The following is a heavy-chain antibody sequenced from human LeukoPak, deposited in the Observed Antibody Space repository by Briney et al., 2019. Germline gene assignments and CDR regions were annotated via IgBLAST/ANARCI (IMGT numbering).Heavy chain of an antibody. Sequence: GGSLRLSCAAPGFSFSSYAMHWVRQAPGKGLEYISAISSNGDSTHYANSVKGRFTISRDNSKNTLYFQMGSLRAEDMAVYYCARGRYDSSGYEAPTAFDIWGQGTMVTVSS. CDR2: ISSNGDST. V-gene: IGHV3-64*01. D-gene: IGHD3-22*01. CDR1: GFSFSSYA. CDR3: ARGRYDSSGYEAPTAFDI. J-gene: IGHJ3*02.